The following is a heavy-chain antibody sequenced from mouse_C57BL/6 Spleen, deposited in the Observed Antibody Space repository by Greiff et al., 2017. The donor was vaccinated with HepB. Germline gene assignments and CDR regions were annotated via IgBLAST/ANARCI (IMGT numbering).Heavy chain of an antibody. CDR1: GYTFTSYW. Sequence: QVQLQQPGAELVMPGASVKLSCKASGYTFTSYWMHWVKQRPGQGLEWIGEIDPSDSYTNYNQKFKGKSTLTVDKSSSTAYMQLSSLTSEDSAVYYCARWDSNYSRPYYWGQGTTLTVSS. CDR3: ARWDSNYSRPYY. V-gene: IGHV1-69*01. CDR2: IDPSDSYT. J-gene: IGHJ2*01. D-gene: IGHD2-5*01.